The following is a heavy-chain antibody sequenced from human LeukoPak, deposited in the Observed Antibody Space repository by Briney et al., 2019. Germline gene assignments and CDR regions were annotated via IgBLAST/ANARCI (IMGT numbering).Heavy chain of an antibody. CDR3: ARGSADTAMASGDY. Sequence: SETLSLTCTVSGDSISSDNYYWDWIRQPPGKGLEWIGYIYYSGSTYYNPSLKSRVTISVDTSKNQFSLKLSSVTAADTAVYYCARGSADTAMASGDYWGQGTLVTVSS. CDR1: GDSISSDNYY. D-gene: IGHD5-18*01. J-gene: IGHJ4*02. V-gene: IGHV4-30-4*08. CDR2: IYYSGST.